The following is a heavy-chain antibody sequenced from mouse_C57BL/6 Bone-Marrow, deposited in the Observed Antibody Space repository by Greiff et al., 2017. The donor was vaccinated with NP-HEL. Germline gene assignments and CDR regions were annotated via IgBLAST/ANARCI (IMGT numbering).Heavy chain of an antibody. CDR1: GFNIKDDY. CDR2: IDPENGDT. D-gene: IGHD1-1*01. Sequence: EVKLQQSGAELVRPGASVKLSCTASGFNIKDDYMHWVKQRPEQGLEWIGWIDPENGDTEYASKFQGKATITADTSSNTAYLQLSSLTSEDTAVYYCTTFITTSYWGQGTLVTVSA. V-gene: IGHV14-4*01. CDR3: TTFITTSY. J-gene: IGHJ3*01.